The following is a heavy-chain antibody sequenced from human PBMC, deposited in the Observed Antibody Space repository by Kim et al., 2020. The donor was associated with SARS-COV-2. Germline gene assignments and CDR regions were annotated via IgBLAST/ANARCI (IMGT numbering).Heavy chain of an antibody. CDR2: IRDDGSNT. CDR1: GFSFSNYL. V-gene: IGHV3-23*01. J-gene: IGHJ4*02. Sequence: GGSLRLSCAASGFSFSNYLMGWVRQAPGNGLEWISTIRDDGSNTYYADSVRGRFTISRDNSKNMLYLQMNSLRADDTALYYCAKDYGYTAGYEVFDYWGQGTLVIVSS. D-gene: IGHD5-18*01. CDR3: AKDYGYTAGYEVFDY.